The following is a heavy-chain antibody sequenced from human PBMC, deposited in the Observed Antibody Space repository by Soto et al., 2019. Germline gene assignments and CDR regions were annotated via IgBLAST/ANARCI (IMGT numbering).Heavy chain of an antibody. D-gene: IGHD1-26*01. CDR3: ARDGYSGRPRGVYY. V-gene: IGHV1-2*04. CDR2: INPNSGGT. CDR1: GYTFTGYY. Sequence: QVQLVQSGAEVKKPRASVKVSCKASGYTFTGYYMHWVRQAPGQGLEWMGWINPNSGGTNYAKKFQGWVTMTRATSISTAYMELSRLRSDDTAVYYCARDGYSGRPRGVYYWGQGTLVTVSS. J-gene: IGHJ4*02.